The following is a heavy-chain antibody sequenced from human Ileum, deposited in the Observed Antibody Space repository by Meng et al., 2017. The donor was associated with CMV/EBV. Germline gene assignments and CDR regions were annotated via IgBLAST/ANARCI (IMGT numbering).Heavy chain of an antibody. D-gene: IGHD1-1*01. CDR1: GFTFTNYA. J-gene: IGHJ4*02. CDR3: AKGSTTGTTASDY. Sequence: GESLKISCAASGFTFTNYAMSWVRQAPGKGLEWLSSITRSSTFYADSVKGRFTISRDNSKNTHFLQMNSLRAEDTAVYYCAKGSTTGTTASDYWGQGTLVTVSS. V-gene: IGHV3-23*01. CDR2: ITRSST.